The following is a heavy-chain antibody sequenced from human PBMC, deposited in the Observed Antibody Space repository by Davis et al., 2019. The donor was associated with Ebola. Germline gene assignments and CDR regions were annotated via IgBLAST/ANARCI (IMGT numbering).Heavy chain of an antibody. J-gene: IGHJ4*02. CDR2: IKQDGSEK. V-gene: IGHV3-7*01. D-gene: IGHD3-16*01. Sequence: PGESLKISCAASGFTFSSYWMSWVRQAPGKGLEWVANIKQDGSEKYYVDSVKGRFTISRDNAKNSLYLQMNSLRAEDTAVYYCAREGEYFDYWGQGTLVTVSS. CDR3: AREGEYFDY. CDR1: GFTFSSYW.